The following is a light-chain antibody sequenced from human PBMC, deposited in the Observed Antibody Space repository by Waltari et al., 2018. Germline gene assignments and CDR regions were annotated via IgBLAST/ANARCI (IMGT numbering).Light chain of an antibody. CDR1: SDINVGDFN. CDR3: MFWPSNVWV. CDR2: YKSDSEK. V-gene: IGLV5-37*01. J-gene: IGLJ3*02. Sequence: QPVLTQPPSSSASPGESARLTCTLPSDINVGDFNIYVSQQKPGSPPRFLLYYKSDSEKAQGSGVPSRFSGSKDASANAGILLISGLQSEDEADYYCMFWPSNVWVFGGGTKLTVL.